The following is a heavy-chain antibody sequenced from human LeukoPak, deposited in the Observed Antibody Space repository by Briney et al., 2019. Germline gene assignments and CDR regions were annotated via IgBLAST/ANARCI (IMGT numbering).Heavy chain of an antibody. CDR2: ISWNSGSI. Sequence: GGSLRLSCAASGFTFSSYSMNWVRQAPGKGLEWVSGISWNSGSIGYADSVKGRFTISRDNAKNSLYLQMNSLRAEDMALYYCAKGSDYGDYSPFDYWGQGTLVTVSS. CDR1: GFTFSSYS. V-gene: IGHV3-9*03. J-gene: IGHJ4*02. CDR3: AKGSDYGDYSPFDY. D-gene: IGHD4-17*01.